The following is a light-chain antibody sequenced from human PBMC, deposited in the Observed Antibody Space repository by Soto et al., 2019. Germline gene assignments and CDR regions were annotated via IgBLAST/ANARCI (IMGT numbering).Light chain of an antibody. CDR2: EVN. Sequence: QSVLTQPASVSGYPGQSITISCTGTSSDVGGYNFVSWYQQHPGKAPRLMIFEVNNRPSGVSDRFSGSKSGNTASLTISGLQAEDEADYYCSSYTFSSTLVVFGGGTKLTVL. CDR3: SSYTFSSTLVV. J-gene: IGLJ3*02. V-gene: IGLV2-14*01. CDR1: SSDVGGYNF.